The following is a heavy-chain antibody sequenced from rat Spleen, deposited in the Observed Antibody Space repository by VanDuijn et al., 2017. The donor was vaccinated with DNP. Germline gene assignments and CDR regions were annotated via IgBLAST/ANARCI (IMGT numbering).Heavy chain of an antibody. D-gene: IGHD4-3*01. Sequence: EVQLVESGGGLVQPGRSMKLSCAASGFTFSKYDMAWVRQAPKKGLEWVATISYDGSGTYYRDSVKGRFTISRDNAKSTLYLQMDSLRSEDTATYYCVRWNSGHFDYWGQGVMVTVSS. CDR3: VRWNSGHFDY. J-gene: IGHJ2*01. CDR1: GFTFSKYD. CDR2: ISYDGSGT. V-gene: IGHV5-7*01.